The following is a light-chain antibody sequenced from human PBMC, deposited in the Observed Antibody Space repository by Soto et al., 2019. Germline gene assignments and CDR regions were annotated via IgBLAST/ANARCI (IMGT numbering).Light chain of an antibody. J-gene: IGKJ1*01. CDR3: QQYSDWPPWT. CDR1: QSVSSN. Sequence: EIVMTQSPATLSVSPGERATLSCRASQSVSSNLAWYQQKPGQAPRLLMYGASTRATGFPARFSGSGSGTEFTLTISSLQSEDFAVYYCQQYSDWPPWTFGQGTKVEIK. CDR2: GAS. V-gene: IGKV3-15*01.